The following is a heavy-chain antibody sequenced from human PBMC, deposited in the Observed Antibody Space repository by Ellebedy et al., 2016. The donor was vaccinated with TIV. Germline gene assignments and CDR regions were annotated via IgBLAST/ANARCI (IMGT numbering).Heavy chain of an antibody. CDR3: ARPSRTMAATTDWFDF. D-gene: IGHD1-26*01. V-gene: IGHV1-3*04. J-gene: IGHJ5*01. CDR1: RYTFTSYA. Sequence: ASVKVSXKASRYTFTSYAMHWVRQAPGQRLEWMGWINTDNADTTYSQKFQGRVTITRDTSASTVSMELSSLRSEDTAVYYCARPSRTMAATTDWFDFWGQGTPVTVSS. CDR2: INTDNADT.